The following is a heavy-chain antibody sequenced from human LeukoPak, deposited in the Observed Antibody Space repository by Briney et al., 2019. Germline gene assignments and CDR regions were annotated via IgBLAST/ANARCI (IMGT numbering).Heavy chain of an antibody. J-gene: IGHJ4*02. V-gene: IGHV1-2*02. D-gene: IGHD1-26*01. CDR1: GYTFIAYY. CDR3: ASNPLGGSYSILVGGYFDY. Sequence: ASVKVSCKASGYTFIAYYMHWVRQAPGQGLEWMGWINPNSGGTNYAQKFQGRVTMTRDTSISTAYMELSRLRSDDTAVYYCASNPLGGSYSILVGGYFDYWGRGTLVTVSS. CDR2: INPNSGGT.